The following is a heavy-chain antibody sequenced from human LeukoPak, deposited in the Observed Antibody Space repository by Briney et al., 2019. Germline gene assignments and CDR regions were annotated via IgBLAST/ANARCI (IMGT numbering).Heavy chain of an antibody. V-gene: IGHV4-4*07. Sequence: SETLSFTCTVSGGSISSYYWSWIRQPAGKGLEWIGRIYTSGSTNYNPSLKSRVTMSVDTSRNQFSLKLRSVTAADTAVYYCARDLYSYGYNWYFDLWGRGTLVTVSS. CDR2: IYTSGST. CDR1: GGSISSYY. D-gene: IGHD5-18*01. J-gene: IGHJ2*01. CDR3: ARDLYSYGYNWYFDL.